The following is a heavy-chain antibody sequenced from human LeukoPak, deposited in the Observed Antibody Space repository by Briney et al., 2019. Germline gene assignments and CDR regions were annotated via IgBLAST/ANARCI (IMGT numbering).Heavy chain of an antibody. CDR1: GFTFSDYY. Sequence: GGSLRLSCAASGFTFSDYYTTWIRQAPGKGLEWVSYISSSGSTIYYADSVKGRFTISRDNAQNSLYLQMNSLRAEDTALYYCARLVGATISLDYWGQGTLVTVSS. V-gene: IGHV3-11*01. J-gene: IGHJ4*02. CDR3: ARLVGATISLDY. CDR2: ISSSGSTI. D-gene: IGHD1-26*01.